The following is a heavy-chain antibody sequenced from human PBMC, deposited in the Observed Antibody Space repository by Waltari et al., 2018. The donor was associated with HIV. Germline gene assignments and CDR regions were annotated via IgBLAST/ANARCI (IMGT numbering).Heavy chain of an antibody. D-gene: IGHD3-22*01. V-gene: IGHV1-2*02. Sequence: QVQLVQSGAEVKKPGASVKVSCKASGYTFSDYYMHWVRQAPGQGLEWMGVRNPNSGGTRYAEKFQGRVTMTRDTSISTADMELSRLRFDDTAGYYCARVFRGTVNYFDSRLGHWGQGTLVTVSS. CDR3: ARVFRGTVNYFDSRLGH. J-gene: IGHJ5*02. CDR2: RNPNSGGT. CDR1: GYTFSDYY.